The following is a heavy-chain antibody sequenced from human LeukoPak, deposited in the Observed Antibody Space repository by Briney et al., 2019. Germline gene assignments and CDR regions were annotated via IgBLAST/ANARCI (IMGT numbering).Heavy chain of an antibody. J-gene: IGHJ4*02. CDR1: GFTFSDYA. Sequence: PGGSLRLSCAVSGFTFSDYAMSWVRQGPGEGLEWVSTISGSGDSTFYPDSVKGQFTISRDNSKNTLYLQMNSLRAEDTAVYYCAKGGHVTASATFDYRGQGTLVTVSS. CDR3: AKGGHVTASATFDY. D-gene: IGHD6-13*01. V-gene: IGHV3-23*01. CDR2: ISGSGDST.